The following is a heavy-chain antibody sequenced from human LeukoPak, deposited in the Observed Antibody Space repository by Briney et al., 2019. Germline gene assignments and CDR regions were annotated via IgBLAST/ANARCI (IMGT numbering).Heavy chain of an antibody. V-gene: IGHV4-59*08. CDR2: IPYSGST. CDR3: ARHKDSSSWSHFDS. CDR1: GGSISNFY. J-gene: IGHJ4*02. D-gene: IGHD6-13*01. Sequence: SATLSPTCTASGGSISNFYWGWLRQPPGKGLEWVGGIPYSGSTNYNPSLKSLVTISVDTSKNQFSLKLSSVTAADTAVYYCARHKDSSSWSHFDSWGQGTLVTVSS.